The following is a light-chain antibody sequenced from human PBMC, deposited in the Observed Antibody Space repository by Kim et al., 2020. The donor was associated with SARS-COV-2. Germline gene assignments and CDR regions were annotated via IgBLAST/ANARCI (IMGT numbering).Light chain of an antibody. V-gene: IGLV2-8*01. J-gene: IGLJ1*01. Sequence: QSALTQPASVSGSPRQSITISCTGTSSDVGGYNSVSWYQQHPGKAPKLMIYEVSKRPSGVPDRFSGSKSGNTASLTVSGLQAEDEADYYCSSYAGSDNYVFGTGTKVTVL. CDR2: EVS. CDR3: SSYAGSDNYV. CDR1: SSDVGGYNS.